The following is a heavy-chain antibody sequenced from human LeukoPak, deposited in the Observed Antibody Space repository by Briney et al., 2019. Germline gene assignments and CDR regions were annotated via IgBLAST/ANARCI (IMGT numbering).Heavy chain of an antibody. CDR3: AAHYGSYSTYDF. Sequence: PGGSLRLSCAASGFTFSSYAMTWVRQAPGEGLEWVSAISGGSGGTTHYADSVKGRFTISRDNSKNTLYLQMDTLRAEDTAIYYCAAHYGSYSTYDFWGQGTLVTVSS. D-gene: IGHD3-10*01. J-gene: IGHJ4*02. CDR2: ISGGSGGTT. V-gene: IGHV3-23*01. CDR1: GFTFSSYA.